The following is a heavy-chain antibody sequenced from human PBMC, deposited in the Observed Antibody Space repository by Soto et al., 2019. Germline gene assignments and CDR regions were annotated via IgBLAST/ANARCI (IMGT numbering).Heavy chain of an antibody. D-gene: IGHD1-1*01. V-gene: IGHV1-69*01. CDR3: GREVEVHTPGFGA. CDR2: ISPMFHKA. CDR1: GGTFGNYA. Sequence: QLQLVQSGTEVKKPGSSVTVSCKASGGTFGNYAINWLRQAPGQGLQWMGDISPMFHKANYEQTFQGRVSITAAESTNTVYMELSSMRSEDTARYYCGREVEVHTPGFGAWGQGTLVTVSS. J-gene: IGHJ5*02.